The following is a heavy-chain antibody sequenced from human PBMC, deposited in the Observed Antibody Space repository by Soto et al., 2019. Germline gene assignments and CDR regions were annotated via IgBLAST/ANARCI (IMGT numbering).Heavy chain of an antibody. J-gene: IGHJ4*02. V-gene: IGHV5-51*01. CDR2: IYPSDSDT. D-gene: IGHD3-3*01. CDR1: GYNFAGYL. CDR3: ARGGVSTRTFDY. Sequence: PGESLKISCKGAGYNFAGYLIAWVRQMHGKGLELMGIIYPSDSDTRYRPSFQGQVTISADKSISSAYLQWSSLRASDTAMYSCARGGVSTRTFDYWGQGTPVTVSS.